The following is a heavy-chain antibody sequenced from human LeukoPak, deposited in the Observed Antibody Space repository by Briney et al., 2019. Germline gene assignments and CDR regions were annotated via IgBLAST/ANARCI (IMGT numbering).Heavy chain of an antibody. Sequence: AGGSLRLSCAASGFTFSSYSMNWVRQAPGKGLEWVSSISSSSSYIYYADSVKGRFTISRENAKNSLYLQMNSLRAEDTAVYYCARDPTGYSSSRYYYYYYGMDVWGQGTTVTVSS. CDR3: ARDPTGYSSSRYYYYYYGMDV. CDR2: ISSSSSYI. J-gene: IGHJ6*02. CDR1: GFTFSSYS. V-gene: IGHV3-21*01. D-gene: IGHD6-6*01.